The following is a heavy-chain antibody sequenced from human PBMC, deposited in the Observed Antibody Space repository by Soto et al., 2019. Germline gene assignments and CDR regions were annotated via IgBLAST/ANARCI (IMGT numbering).Heavy chain of an antibody. CDR3: AKDGPMEDILTDTDYYYGMDV. D-gene: IGHD3-9*01. J-gene: IGHJ6*02. CDR2: ISYDGSNK. Sequence: PGGSLRLSCAASGFTFSSYGMHWVRQAPGKGLEWVAVISYDGSNKYYADSVKGRFTISRDNSKNTLYLQMNSLRAEDTAVYYCAKDGPMEDILTDTDYYYGMDVWGQGTTVTVYS. V-gene: IGHV3-30*18. CDR1: GFTFSSYG.